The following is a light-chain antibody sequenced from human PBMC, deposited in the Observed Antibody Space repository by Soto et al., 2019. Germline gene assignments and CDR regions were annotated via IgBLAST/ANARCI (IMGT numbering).Light chain of an antibody. J-gene: IGLJ3*02. CDR2: EVN. CDR3: SSYSSSSTLWV. Sequence: QSALTQPPSVSGSPGPSVAISCTGTSSDVGNFDRVSWYQQPPGTAPKLIISEVNNRPAGVPDRFSGSKSGNTASLTISGPQAGDEGDYYCSSYSSSSTLWVFGGGTKLTVL. CDR1: SSDVGNFDR. V-gene: IGLV2-18*02.